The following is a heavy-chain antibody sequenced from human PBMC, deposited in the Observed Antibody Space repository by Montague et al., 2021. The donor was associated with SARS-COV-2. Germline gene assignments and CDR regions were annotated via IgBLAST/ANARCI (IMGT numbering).Heavy chain of an antibody. Sequence: TLPLTCTVSGGPISSGGYYWSWIRQHPGKGLEWIGYIYYSGSTYYNPSLKSRVTISVDTSKNQFSLKLSSVTAADTAVYYCARAAPWSFRDILTGYYYYYGMDVWGQGTTVTVSS. J-gene: IGHJ6*02. V-gene: IGHV4-31*03. D-gene: IGHD3-9*01. CDR3: ARAAPWSFRDILTGYYYYYGMDV. CDR1: GGPISSGGYY. CDR2: IYYSGST.